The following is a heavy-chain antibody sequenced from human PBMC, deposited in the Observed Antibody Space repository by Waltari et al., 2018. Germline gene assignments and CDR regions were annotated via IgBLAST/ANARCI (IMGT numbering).Heavy chain of an antibody. Sequence: QVQLVQSGAEVKKPGSSVKVSCKASGGTFSSYAISWVRQAPGQGLEWMGGISPIFGTANYAQKFQGRVTITADESTSTAYMERSSLRSEDTAVYYCARTHYGAQRHWYFDLWGRGTLVTVSS. CDR1: GGTFSSYA. D-gene: IGHD4-17*01. CDR2: ISPIFGTA. CDR3: ARTHYGAQRHWYFDL. J-gene: IGHJ2*01. V-gene: IGHV1-69*13.